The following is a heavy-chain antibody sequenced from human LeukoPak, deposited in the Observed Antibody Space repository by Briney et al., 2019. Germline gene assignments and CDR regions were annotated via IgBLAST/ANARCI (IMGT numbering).Heavy chain of an antibody. CDR2: INHSGSN. J-gene: IGHJ4*02. Sequence: SETLSLTCAVYGGSFSGYYWSWIRQPPGKGLEWIGEINHSGSNNYNLSLKSRITISVDTSKNQLSLQLSSVTAADTAVYYCARLVFWSGEEFDYWGQGTLVIVSS. V-gene: IGHV4-34*01. CDR3: ARLVFWSGEEFDY. D-gene: IGHD3-3*01. CDR1: GGSFSGYY.